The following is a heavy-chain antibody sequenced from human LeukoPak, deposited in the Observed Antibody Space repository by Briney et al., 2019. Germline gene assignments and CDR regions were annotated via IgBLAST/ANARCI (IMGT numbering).Heavy chain of an antibody. Sequence: GGSLRLSCAASGFTFSSYGMHWVRQAPGKGLEWVAFIRYDGSNKYYADSVKGRFTISRDNAKNSLYLQMNSLRAEDTAVYYCARVGTAMVTIVAPYYMDVWGKGTTVTVSS. J-gene: IGHJ6*03. CDR1: GFTFSSYG. V-gene: IGHV3-30*02. CDR3: ARVGTAMVTIVAPYYMDV. CDR2: IRYDGSNK. D-gene: IGHD5-18*01.